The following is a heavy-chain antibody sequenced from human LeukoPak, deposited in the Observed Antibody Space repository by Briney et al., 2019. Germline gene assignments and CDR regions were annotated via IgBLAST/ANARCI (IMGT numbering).Heavy chain of an antibody. Sequence: SETLSLTCTVSGGSISSYYWSWIRQPPGKGLEWIGYIYYSGSTNYNPSLKSRVTISVDTSKNQFSLKLSSVTAADTAVYYCARVLGATRRRYAFDIWGQGTMVTVSS. V-gene: IGHV4-59*12. CDR3: ARVLGATRRRYAFDI. J-gene: IGHJ3*02. CDR2: IYYSGST. D-gene: IGHD1-26*01. CDR1: GGSISSYY.